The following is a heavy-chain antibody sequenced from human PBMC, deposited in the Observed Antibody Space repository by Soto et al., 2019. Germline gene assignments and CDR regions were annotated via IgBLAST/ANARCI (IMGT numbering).Heavy chain of an antibody. CDR3: AREVTMVRGVFLNNGNWFDP. D-gene: IGHD3-10*01. CDR1: GFTFSSYW. CDR2: INSDGSST. V-gene: IGHV3-74*01. J-gene: IGHJ5*02. Sequence: GGSLRLSCAASGFTFSSYWMHWVRQAPGKGLVWVSRINSDGSSTSYADSVKGRFTISRDNAKNTLYLQMNSLRAEDTAVYYCAREVTMVRGVFLNNGNWFDPWGQGTLVTVSS.